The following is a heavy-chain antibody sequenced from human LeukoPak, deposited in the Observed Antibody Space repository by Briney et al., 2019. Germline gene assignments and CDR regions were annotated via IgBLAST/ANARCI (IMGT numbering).Heavy chain of an antibody. Sequence: GGSLRLSCAASGFTFSSFDMHWVRQPTGQGLEWVSTIGTASDTYYPGSVEGRFTLSRDNAKNSLYLQMNSLTAGDTAVYYSARGPPRGKYYYMDVWGKGTTVTVSS. CDR1: GFTFSSFD. CDR3: ARGPPRGKYYYMDV. J-gene: IGHJ6*03. V-gene: IGHV3-13*01. D-gene: IGHD1-1*01. CDR2: IGTASDT.